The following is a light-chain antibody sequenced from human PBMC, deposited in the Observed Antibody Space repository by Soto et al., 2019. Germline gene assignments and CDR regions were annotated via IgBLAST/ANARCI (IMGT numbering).Light chain of an antibody. CDR2: TAS. Sequence: DIQMTQSPSSLSASVGDRVTITCRASQSIRRYLNWYQQKPGKAPKLLIYTASSLQSGVPSRVSGSGSGTDFTLTISSLQPEDFATYYCQQSYSSRLTFGGGTKVAIK. CDR3: QQSYSSRLT. CDR1: QSIRRY. V-gene: IGKV1-39*01. J-gene: IGKJ4*01.